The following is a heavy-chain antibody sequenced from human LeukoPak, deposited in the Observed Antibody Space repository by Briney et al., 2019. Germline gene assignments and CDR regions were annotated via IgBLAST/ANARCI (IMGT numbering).Heavy chain of an antibody. CDR2: INPSGGST. D-gene: IGHD6-6*01. CDR3: ARGDLSIAAHRHYYYYMDV. V-gene: IGHV1-46*01. CDR1: GYTFTSYY. J-gene: IGHJ6*03. Sequence: GASVKVSCKASGYTFTSYYMHWVRQAPGQGLEWMGIINPSGGSTSYAQKFQGRVTMTRNTSISTAYMELSSLRSEDTAVYYCARGDLSIAAHRHYYYYMDVWGKGTTVTVSS.